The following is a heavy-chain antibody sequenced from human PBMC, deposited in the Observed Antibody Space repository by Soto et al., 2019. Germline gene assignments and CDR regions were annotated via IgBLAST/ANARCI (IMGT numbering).Heavy chain of an antibody. CDR2: IYYSGST. D-gene: IGHD3-10*01. Sequence: SETLSLTCTVSGGSISSYYWSWIRQPPGKGLEWIGYIYYSGSTNYNPSLKSRVTISADTSMNQFSLALTSVTAADTAMYYCARGGITMVRGVSIVAPSWFDPWGQGTLVTVSS. V-gene: IGHV4-59*08. CDR3: ARGGITMVRGVSIVAPSWFDP. J-gene: IGHJ5*02. CDR1: GGSISSYY.